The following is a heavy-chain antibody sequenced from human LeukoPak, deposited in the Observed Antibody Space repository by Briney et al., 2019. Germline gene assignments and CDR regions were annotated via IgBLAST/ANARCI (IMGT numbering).Heavy chain of an antibody. Sequence: SVKVSCKASGGTFSSYAISWVRQAPGQGLEWMGGIIPIFGTANYAQKFQGRVTITTDESTSTAYMELSSLRSENTAVYYCARESTVTIGFDYWGQGTLVTVSS. J-gene: IGHJ4*02. CDR2: IIPIFGTA. D-gene: IGHD4-17*01. CDR1: GGTFSSYA. V-gene: IGHV1-69*05. CDR3: ARESTVTIGFDY.